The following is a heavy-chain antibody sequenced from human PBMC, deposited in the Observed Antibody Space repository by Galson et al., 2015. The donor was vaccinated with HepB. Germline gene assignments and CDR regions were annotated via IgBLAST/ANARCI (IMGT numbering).Heavy chain of an antibody. CDR2: IDPSDSYT. D-gene: IGHD3-10*01. Sequence: QSGAEVKKPGESLRISCKGSGYSFTSYWISWVRQMPGKGLEWMGRIDPSDSYTNYSPSFQGHVTISADKSISTAYLQWGSLKASDTAMYYCFGELSKHDAFDIWGQGTMVTVSS. CDR1: GYSFTSYW. CDR3: FGELSKHDAFDI. J-gene: IGHJ3*02. V-gene: IGHV5-10-1*01.